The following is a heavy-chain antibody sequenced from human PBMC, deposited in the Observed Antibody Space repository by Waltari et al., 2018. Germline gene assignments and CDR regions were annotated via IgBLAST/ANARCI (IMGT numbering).Heavy chain of an antibody. CDR1: GGSISRGDYY. CDR2: IYYSGST. D-gene: IGHD1-26*01. Sequence: QVQLQESGPGLVKPSQTLSLTCTVSGGSISRGDYYWSWIRQPPGKGLEWIGYIYYSGSTYYNPSLKSRVTISVDTSKNQFSLKLSSVTAADTAVYYCARERIVELTGGWFDPWGQGTLVTVSS. J-gene: IGHJ5*02. V-gene: IGHV4-30-4*01. CDR3: ARERIVELTGGWFDP.